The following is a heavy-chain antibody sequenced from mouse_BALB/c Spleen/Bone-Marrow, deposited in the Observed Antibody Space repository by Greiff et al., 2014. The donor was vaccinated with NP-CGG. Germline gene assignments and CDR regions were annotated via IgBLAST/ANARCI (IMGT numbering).Heavy chain of an antibody. V-gene: IGHV1-18*01. Sequence: VQLQQSGPELVKPGASVKISCKTSGYTLTEYTMHWVKQSLGKSLEWIGAINPNNGGSTYNQKFKGKATLTVDKSSSTAYMELRSLTSEDSAVYYCVRGFYFGNYVFAYWGQGTLVTVSA. CDR2: INPNNGGS. J-gene: IGHJ3*01. D-gene: IGHD2-1*01. CDR3: VRGFYFGNYVFAY. CDR1: GYTLTEYT.